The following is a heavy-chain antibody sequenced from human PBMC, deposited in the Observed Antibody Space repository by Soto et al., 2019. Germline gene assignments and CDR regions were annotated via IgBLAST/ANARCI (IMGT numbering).Heavy chain of an antibody. V-gene: IGHV3-7*03. J-gene: IGHJ6*02. CDR2: IPQDGVDG. CDR3: ARDHLILPAHDFFYGSDV. D-gene: IGHD2-21*02. Sequence: DVKLVESGGGLVQPGDSLRLSCEVSGFTFSMYSMSWVRQSPGKGLEWVAKIPQDGVDGHYADSVKGRFTISRDNGENSLYLQLNNLRAEDTAVYYCARDHLILPAHDFFYGSDVWGRGATVTVSS. CDR1: GFTFSMYS.